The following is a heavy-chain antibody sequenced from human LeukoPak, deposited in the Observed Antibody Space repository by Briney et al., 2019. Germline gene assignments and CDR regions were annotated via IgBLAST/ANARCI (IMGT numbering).Heavy chain of an antibody. CDR2: ITTSHTYI. CDR1: GFNLGTYS. CDR3: ARGKGARNYEWLVKDY. D-gene: IGHD3-9*01. V-gene: IGHV3-21*01. Sequence: GGSLRLSCAASGFNLGTYSMHWVRQTPEKGLEWVSSITTSHTYIYYADSVRGRFTISRDSAKNSLYLQMISLRAEDTAIYYCARGKGARNYEWLVKDYWGQGTLVTVSS. J-gene: IGHJ4*02.